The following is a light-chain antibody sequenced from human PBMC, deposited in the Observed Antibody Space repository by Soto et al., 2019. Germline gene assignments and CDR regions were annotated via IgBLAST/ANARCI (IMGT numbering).Light chain of an antibody. J-gene: IGLJ3*02. CDR3: RSYTATRTVV. CDR2: DVS. V-gene: IGLV2-14*03. Sequence: QSAPTQPASVSGSPGQSITIACTGTSSDVGGYNHVSWYQVHPGKAPRLVIYDVSIRPPAVSDRFSGSTSGNTASLTISGLQAEDEADYSCRSYTATRTVVFGGGTKLTVL. CDR1: SSDVGGYNH.